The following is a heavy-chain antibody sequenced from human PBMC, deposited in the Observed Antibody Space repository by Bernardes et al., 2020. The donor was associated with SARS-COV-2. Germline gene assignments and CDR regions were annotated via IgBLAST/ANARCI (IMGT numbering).Heavy chain of an antibody. V-gene: IGHV3-7*01. CDR1: GFTFSTYW. D-gene: IGHD1-26*01. Sequence: GGSLRLSCAASGFTFSTYWMSWVRQAPGKGLEWVANIKGDGRQRSSVDSVRGRFTVSRDNAKNLLYLQMDSLRAEDTAVYYCARIDEETGRDYWGQGTLVTVSS. J-gene: IGHJ4*02. CDR3: ARIDEETGRDY. CDR2: IKGDGRQR.